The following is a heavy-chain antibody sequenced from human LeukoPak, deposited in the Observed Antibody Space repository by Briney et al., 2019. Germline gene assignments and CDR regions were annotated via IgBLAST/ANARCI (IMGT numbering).Heavy chain of an antibody. V-gene: IGHV4-39*02. D-gene: IGHD1-26*01. Sequence: SETLSLTCTVSGGSISSSSYYWGWIRQPPGKGLEWIGSIYYSGSTYYNPSLKSRVTISVDTSKNQFSLKLSSVTAADTAVYYCARDTNSGSYAYYYGMDVWGQGTTVTVSS. CDR3: ARDTNSGSYAYYYGMDV. J-gene: IGHJ6*02. CDR1: GGSISSSSYY. CDR2: IYYSGST.